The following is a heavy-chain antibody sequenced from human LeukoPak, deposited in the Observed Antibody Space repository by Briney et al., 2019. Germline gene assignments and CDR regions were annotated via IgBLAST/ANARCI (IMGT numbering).Heavy chain of an antibody. D-gene: IGHD6-13*01. CDR1: GFTFSSYT. CDR2: IDSSSTYI. CDR3: ARSIPYGTTWYGRSDY. V-gene: IGHV3-21*01. Sequence: GGSLRLSCAASGFTFSSYTINWVRQAPGRGLEWVSSIDSSSTYIYYADSVKGRFTISRDNAKNSLYLQMNSLRAEDTAVYYCARSIPYGTTWYGRSDYWGQGTLVTVSS. J-gene: IGHJ4*02.